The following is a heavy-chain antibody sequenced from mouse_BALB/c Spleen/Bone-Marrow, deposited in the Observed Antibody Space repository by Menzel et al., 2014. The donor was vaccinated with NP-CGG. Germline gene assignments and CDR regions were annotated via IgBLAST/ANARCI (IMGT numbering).Heavy chain of an antibody. CDR3: ARACANTAWFAS. CDR1: GFNIKDTH. CDR2: IDPANGNT. Sequence: VQLQQSEAELVKPGASVKLSCTPSGFNIKDTHMHWAKQRPEQGLEWIGRIDPANGNTKYDPNFRGKATITADTSSNTAFLQLSSLTSEDTAVYYWARACANTAWFASWGQGTLVTGS. J-gene: IGHJ3*01. D-gene: IGHD5-1-1*01. V-gene: IGHV14-3*02.